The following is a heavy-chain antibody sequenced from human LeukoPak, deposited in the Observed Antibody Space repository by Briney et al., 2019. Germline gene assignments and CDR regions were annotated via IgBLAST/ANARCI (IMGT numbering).Heavy chain of an antibody. V-gene: IGHV3-7*01. CDR2: IKEDGSEK. CDR1: GFTFSSYL. Sequence: GGSLRLSCAASGFTFSSYLMTWVRQAPGKGLEWVANIKEDGSEKNYLESMKGRFTISRDNAKNSLYLQMNSLRAEDTAIYYCARYYYNNDGYSEDAFDIWGQGTMVTVSS. CDR3: ARYYYNNDGYSEDAFDI. D-gene: IGHD3-22*01. J-gene: IGHJ3*02.